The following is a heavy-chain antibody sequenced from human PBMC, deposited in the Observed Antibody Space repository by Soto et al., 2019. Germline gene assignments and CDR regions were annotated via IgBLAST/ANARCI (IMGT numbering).Heavy chain of an antibody. CDR2: ISLYSDGT. Sequence: ASVKVSCKTSGYTFSNYGITWVRQAPGQPLGWLGWISLYSDGTNYAQKFQGRVSMTTDTSTTTAYMELRSLRSDDTAVYYCARVVPGAEAWFGPWGQGTLVTVSS. CDR1: GYTFSNYG. D-gene: IGHD2-2*01. J-gene: IGHJ5*02. CDR3: ARVVPGAEAWFGP. V-gene: IGHV1-18*01.